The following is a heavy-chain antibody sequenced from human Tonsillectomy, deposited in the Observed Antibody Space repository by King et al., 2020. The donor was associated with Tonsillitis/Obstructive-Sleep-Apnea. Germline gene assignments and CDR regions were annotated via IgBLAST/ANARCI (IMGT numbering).Heavy chain of an antibody. CDR3: ARDEGAARRSLGRAFDI. CDR2: IYSGGST. CDR1: GFTVSSNY. J-gene: IGHJ3*02. Sequence: VQLVESGGGLVQPGGSLRLSCAASGFTVSSNYMSWVRQAPGKGLEWVSVIYSGGSTYYADSVKGRFTISSDNSKNTLYLQMNSLRAEDTAVYYCARDEGAARRSLGRAFDIWGQGTMVTVSS. V-gene: IGHV3-66*01. D-gene: IGHD6-6*01.